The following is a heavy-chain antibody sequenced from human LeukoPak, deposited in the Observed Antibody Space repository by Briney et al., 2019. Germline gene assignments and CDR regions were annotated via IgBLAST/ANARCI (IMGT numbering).Heavy chain of an antibody. J-gene: IGHJ5*02. CDR1: GYSISSGYY. D-gene: IGHD1-26*01. V-gene: IGHV4-38-2*02. CDR3: ARGLRSGTHNWFDP. Sequence: SEALSLTCTVSGYSISSGYYWGWIRQPPGKGLEWIGSIYHSGSTYYNPSLKSRVTISVDTSKNQFSLKLSSVTAADTAVYYCARGLRSGTHNWFDPWGQGTLVTVSS. CDR2: IYHSGST.